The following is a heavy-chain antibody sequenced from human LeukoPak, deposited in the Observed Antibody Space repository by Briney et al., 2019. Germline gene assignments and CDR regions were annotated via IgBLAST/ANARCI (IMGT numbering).Heavy chain of an antibody. D-gene: IGHD3-22*01. CDR1: GGSISSYY. CDR2: IYYSGST. J-gene: IGHJ4*02. CDR3: ARSSGYYLYYFDY. Sequence: SETLSLTCTVSGGSISSYYWSWIRQPPGKGLEGIGYIYYSGSTNYNPSLKSRVTISVDTSKNRFSLKLSSVTAADTAVYYCARSSGYYLYYFDYWGQGTLVTVSS. V-gene: IGHV4-59*08.